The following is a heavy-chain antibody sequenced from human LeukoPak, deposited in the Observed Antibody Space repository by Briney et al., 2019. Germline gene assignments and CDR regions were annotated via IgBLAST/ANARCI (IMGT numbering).Heavy chain of an antibody. J-gene: IGHJ4*02. CDR3: ARCIGIVYDY. Sequence: PSETLSLTCAVYGGSFSGYYWSWIRQPPGKGLEWIGEINHSGSTNYNPSLKSRVTISVDTSKNQFSLKLSSVTAADTAVYYCARCIGIVYDYWGQGTLVTVSS. CDR1: GGSFSGYY. D-gene: IGHD3-22*01. V-gene: IGHV4-34*01. CDR2: INHSGST.